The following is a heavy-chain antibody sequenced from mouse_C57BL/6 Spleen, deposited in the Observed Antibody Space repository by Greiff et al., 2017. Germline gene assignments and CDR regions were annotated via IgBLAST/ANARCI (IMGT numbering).Heavy chain of an antibody. CDR3: ARGLRAEDYAMDY. Sequence: VQLQQSGAELVKPGASVKLSCTASGFNIKDYYMHWVKQRTEQGLEWIGRIDPEDGETKYAPKFQGKATITADTSSNTAYLQRSSLTYEDTAVYYCARGLRAEDYAMDYWGQGTSVTVSS. CDR1: GFNIKDYY. V-gene: IGHV14-2*01. J-gene: IGHJ4*01. CDR2: IDPEDGET. D-gene: IGHD3-3*01.